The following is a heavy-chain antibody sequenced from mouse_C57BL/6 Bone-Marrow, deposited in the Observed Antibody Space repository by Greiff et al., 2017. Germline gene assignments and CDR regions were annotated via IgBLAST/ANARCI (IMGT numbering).Heavy chain of an antibody. CDR3: TEIDYYGSRRDFDV. D-gene: IGHD1-1*01. V-gene: IGHV6-3*01. CDR1: GFTFSNYW. J-gene: IGHJ1*03. CDR2: IRLKSDNYAT. Sequence: DVKLVESGGGLVQPGGSMKLSCVASGFTFSNYWMNWVRQSPEKGLEWVAQIRLKSDNYATHYAESVKGRFTISRDDSKSSVYLQMNNLRAEDTGIYYCTEIDYYGSRRDFDVWGTGTTVTVSS.